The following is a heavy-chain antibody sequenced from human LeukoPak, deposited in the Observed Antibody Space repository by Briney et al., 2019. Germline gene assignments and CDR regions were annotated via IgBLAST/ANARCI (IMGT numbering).Heavy chain of an antibody. D-gene: IGHD3-10*01. V-gene: IGHV3-53*01. CDR1: GSTVSDNY. Sequence: GGSLSLSCAVSGSTVSDNYITWVRQAPGKGLEWVSVIYANGNTYYGDSMQGRLTISRDKSKNTVFLQMNSLRVEDTAMYYCARVGEGELGNWFDPWGQGTLVTVSS. J-gene: IGHJ5*02. CDR2: IYANGNT. CDR3: ARVGEGELGNWFDP.